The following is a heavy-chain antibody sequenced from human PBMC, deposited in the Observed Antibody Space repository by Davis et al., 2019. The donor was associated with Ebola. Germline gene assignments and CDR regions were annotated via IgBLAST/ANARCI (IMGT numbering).Heavy chain of an antibody. V-gene: IGHV3-30*04. D-gene: IGHD2-8*01. J-gene: IGHJ4*02. CDR1: GFTFSTYA. CDR3: ARGADIVLLAYAQVVQFDY. CDR2: ISYDGNNK. Sequence: GESLKISCAASGFTFSTYAMHWVRQAPGKGLEWVAVISYDGNNKYYADSVKGRFTISRDNSKNTLYLQMNSLRAEDTAVYYCARGADIVLLAYAQVVQFDYWGQGTLVTVSS.